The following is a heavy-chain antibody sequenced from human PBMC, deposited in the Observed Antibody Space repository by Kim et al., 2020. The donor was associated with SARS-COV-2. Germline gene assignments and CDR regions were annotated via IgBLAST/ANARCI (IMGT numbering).Heavy chain of an antibody. D-gene: IGHD2-8*01. CDR3: ARTTAKGYCTNVSCLRGGWFDP. CDR2: IDWDDDK. J-gene: IGHJ5*02. Sequence: SGPTLVNPTQTLTLTCTFSGFSLSTRGMCVSWIRQPPGKALEWLARIDWDDDKYYNTSLKTRLTISKDTSKNQVVLTMINMDPVDTATYFCARTTAKGYCTNVSCLRGGWFDPWGQGTLVAVSS. CDR1: GFSLSTRGMC. V-gene: IGHV2-70*11.